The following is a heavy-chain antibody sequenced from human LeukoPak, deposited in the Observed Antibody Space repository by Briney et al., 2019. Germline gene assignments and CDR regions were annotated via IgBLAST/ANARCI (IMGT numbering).Heavy chain of an antibody. CDR3: ARAIAVAGRVSWFDP. CDR1: GFTFSSYW. Sequence: GGSLRLSCAASGFTFSSYWMHWVRQAPGKGLVWVSRINSVGSSTSYADSVKGRFTISRDNAKNTLYLQMNSLRAEDAAVYYCARAIAVAGRVSWFDPWGQGTLVTVSS. J-gene: IGHJ5*02. V-gene: IGHV3-74*01. D-gene: IGHD6-19*01. CDR2: INSVGSST.